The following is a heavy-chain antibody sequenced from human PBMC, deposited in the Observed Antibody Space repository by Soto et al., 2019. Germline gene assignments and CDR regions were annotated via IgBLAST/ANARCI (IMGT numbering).Heavy chain of an antibody. J-gene: IGHJ6*02. D-gene: IGHD3-10*01. CDR1: GFTFSSYG. V-gene: IGHV3-33*01. Sequence: GGSLRLSCAASGFTFSSYGMHWVRQAPGKGLEWVAVIWYDGSNKYYADSVKGRFTISRDNSKNTLYLQMNSLRAEDTAVYYCARDALWALDYYYGMDVWGQGTTVTVSS. CDR2: IWYDGSNK. CDR3: ARDALWALDYYYGMDV.